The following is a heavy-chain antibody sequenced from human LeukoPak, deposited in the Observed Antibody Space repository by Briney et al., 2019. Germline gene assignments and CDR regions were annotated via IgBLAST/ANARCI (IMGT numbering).Heavy chain of an antibody. CDR2: ISSSSSYI. Sequence: GGSLRLSCAASGFTFSSYSMNWVRQAPGKGLEWVSSISSSSSYIYYADSVKGRFTISRDNAKNSLYLQMNSLRAEDTAVYYCARGRYDSSGYYAFDIWGQGTMVTVSS. D-gene: IGHD3-22*01. J-gene: IGHJ3*02. CDR3: ARGRYDSSGYYAFDI. CDR1: GFTFSSYS. V-gene: IGHV3-21*01.